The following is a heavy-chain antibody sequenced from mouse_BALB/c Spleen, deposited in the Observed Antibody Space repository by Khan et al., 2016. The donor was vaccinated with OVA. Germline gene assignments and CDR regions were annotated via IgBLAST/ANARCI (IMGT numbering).Heavy chain of an antibody. J-gene: IGHJ4*01. V-gene: IGHV1-4*01. D-gene: IGHD2-12*01. CDR2: INPRSGYS. CDR1: GYTFTSHT. CDR3: ARHTTGYSMDY. Sequence: VQLQESGAELARPGASVKMSCKASGYTFTSHTMHWVKQSPGQGLEWIGYINPRSGYSNYNQKFNDQATLTADKSSSTAYMQLSSLTSEDSAVYYCARHTTGYSMDYWGQGTSVTVSS.